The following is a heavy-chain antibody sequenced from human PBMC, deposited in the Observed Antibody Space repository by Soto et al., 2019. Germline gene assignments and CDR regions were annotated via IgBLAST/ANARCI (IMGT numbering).Heavy chain of an antibody. CDR2: IYSGGNT. Sequence: PGVSLRLSCAASGFVVSSNYMSWVRQAPGKGLEWVSLIYSGGNTFYADSVKGRFTISRDNSKNTLYLQMNSLRAEDTAIYYCAIIPLRTTSYISTWAQH. CDR1: GFVVSSNY. V-gene: IGHV3-66*01. D-gene: IGHD6-13*01. CDR3: AIIPLRTTSYISTWAQH. J-gene: IGHJ1*01.